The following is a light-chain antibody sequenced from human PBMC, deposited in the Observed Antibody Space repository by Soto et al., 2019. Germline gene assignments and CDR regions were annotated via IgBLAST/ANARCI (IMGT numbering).Light chain of an antibody. Sequence: EIVLTQSPATLSLSPGERATLSCRASQSVSSYLAWYQQKPGQAPRLLIYDASNRATGIPARFSGSGSGTDFTLTISSLEPEDFAAYYCQQRSTWPSTFGQGTRLEIK. CDR2: DAS. J-gene: IGKJ5*01. V-gene: IGKV3-11*01. CDR3: QQRSTWPST. CDR1: QSVSSY.